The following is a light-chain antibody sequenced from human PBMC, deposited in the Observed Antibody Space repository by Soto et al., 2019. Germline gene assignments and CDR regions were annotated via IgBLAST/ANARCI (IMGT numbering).Light chain of an antibody. J-gene: IGLJ2*01. CDR3: WSYGGSYTSEV. CDR1: SSDVGGYVY. Sequence: QSVLTQPRSVSGSPGQPVTISCTGISSDVGGYVYVSWYQRHPGKAPHLIIYDVNKRPSGVPHRFSGSKSGNTASLTISGLQEEDEADYYCWSYGGSYTSEVFGGGTKLTVL. V-gene: IGLV2-11*01. CDR2: DVN.